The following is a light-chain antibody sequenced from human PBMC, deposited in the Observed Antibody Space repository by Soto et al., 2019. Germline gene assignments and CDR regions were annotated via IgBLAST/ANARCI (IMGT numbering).Light chain of an antibody. CDR2: GAS. Sequence: EIVMTQSPATLSVSPGEGATLSCRASQSVSSNLAWYQQKPGQAPRLLVYGASTRATGIPARFSGSGSGTEFTPTISSLQSEDFAVYYCQQYNNWPPWTFGQGTKVDIK. V-gene: IGKV3-15*01. CDR3: QQYNNWPPWT. CDR1: QSVSSN. J-gene: IGKJ1*01.